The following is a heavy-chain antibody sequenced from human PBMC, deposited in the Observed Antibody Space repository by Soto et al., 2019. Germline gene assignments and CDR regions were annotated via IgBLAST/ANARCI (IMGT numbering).Heavy chain of an antibody. CDR2: IIPIFGTA. D-gene: IGHD2-2*01. Sequence: GASVKVSCKASGGTFSSYAISWVRQAPGQGLEWMGGIIPIFGTANYAQKFQGRVTITADESTSTAYMELSSLRSEDTAVYYCARPVVPAAGPYYYYGMDVWGQGTTVTVSS. J-gene: IGHJ6*02. CDR3: ARPVVPAAGPYYYYGMDV. CDR1: GGTFSSYA. V-gene: IGHV1-69*13.